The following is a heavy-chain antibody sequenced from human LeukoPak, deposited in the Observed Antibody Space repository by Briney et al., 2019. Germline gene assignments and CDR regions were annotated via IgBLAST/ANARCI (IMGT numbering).Heavy chain of an antibody. V-gene: IGHV1-2*02. D-gene: IGHD4-11*01. Sequence: VASVKVSCKASGYTFAAHYIHWVREAPGQGLAWMGWIDPNNGDTYYVQNFQGRVAMTSDTSISTAFLDLSGLRSEDTGLYFCTRGHGKSRQYLVDFDYWGQGTLVSVSS. J-gene: IGHJ4*02. CDR3: TRGHGKSRQYLVDFDY. CDR1: GYTFAAHY. CDR2: IDPNNGDT.